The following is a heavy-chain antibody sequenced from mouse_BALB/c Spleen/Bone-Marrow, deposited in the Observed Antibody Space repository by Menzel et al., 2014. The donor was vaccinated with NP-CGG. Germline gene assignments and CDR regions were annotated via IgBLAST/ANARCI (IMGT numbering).Heavy chain of an antibody. V-gene: IGHV2-6-7*01. CDR1: GFSLTGYG. CDR3: ARDSFLITRALDF. CDR2: IWGDGST. Sequence: VKVEESGPGLVAPSQSLSITCTVSGFSLTGYGVSWVRQPPGKGLEWLGMIWGDGSTDYNSALKSRLNISKDNSKSQVFLKMNSLQTDDTARYYCARDSFLITRALDFWGQGTSVTVSS. D-gene: IGHD2-4*01. J-gene: IGHJ4*01.